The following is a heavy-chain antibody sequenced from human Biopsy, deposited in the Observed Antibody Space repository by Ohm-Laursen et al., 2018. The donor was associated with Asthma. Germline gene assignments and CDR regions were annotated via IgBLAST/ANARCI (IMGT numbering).Heavy chain of an antibody. V-gene: IGHV1-24*01. Sequence: SVKVSCKISGYSLTDLSMHWVRQAPGQGLEWMGGHDHEEGGTVNARRFQGRVTMTEDTSTDTAYVELSSQSSDDTAVYYCASDFPKDYVRYNFQFWGQGTLVPVSS. D-gene: IGHD4-17*01. J-gene: IGHJ4*02. CDR1: GYSLTDLS. CDR2: HDHEEGGT. CDR3: ASDFPKDYVRYNFQF.